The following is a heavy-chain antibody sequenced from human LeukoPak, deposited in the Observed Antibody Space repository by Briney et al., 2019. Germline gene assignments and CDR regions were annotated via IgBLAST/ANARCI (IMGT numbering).Heavy chain of an antibody. J-gene: IGHJ5*02. V-gene: IGHV1-2*02. CDR2: INPNSGGT. D-gene: IGHD5-12*01. Sequence: EASVKVSCKASGYTFTGYYMHWVRQAPGQGLELMGWINPNSGGTNYAQKFQGRVTMTRGTSISTAYMELSRLRSDDTAVYYCARGGGYSGYEFDPWGQGTLVTVSS. CDR3: ARGGGYSGYEFDP. CDR1: GYTFTGYY.